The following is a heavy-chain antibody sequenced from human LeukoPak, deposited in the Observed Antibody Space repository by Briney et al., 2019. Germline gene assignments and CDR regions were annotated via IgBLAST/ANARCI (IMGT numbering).Heavy chain of an antibody. CDR2: ISSPGGVT. CDR3: VKGASLTSGSVVDD. Sequence: GRSLRLSCSASGFTFSSYAMHWVRQARGKGLEYVSGISSPGGVTYYADSVKGRFTLSRDNSKNTVYHQTGRQRTAETAVDYCVKGASLTSGSVVDDWGRGRLVTVSS. V-gene: IGHV3-64D*09. J-gene: IGHJ4*02. D-gene: IGHD1-26*01. CDR1: GFTFSSYA.